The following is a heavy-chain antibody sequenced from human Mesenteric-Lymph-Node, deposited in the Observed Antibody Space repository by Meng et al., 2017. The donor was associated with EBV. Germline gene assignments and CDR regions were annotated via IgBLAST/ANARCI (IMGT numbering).Heavy chain of an antibody. Sequence: QVQLQGSGPGLVGPSGTLSLICFVSGGSISSSNWWSWVRQSPGKGLEWIGEIYHGGSTNYNPSLKSRVTMSVDKSQNQFSLKLTSVTAADRAIYYCARGEIVREEWYFDLWGRGTLVTVSS. CDR1: GGSISSSNW. CDR3: ARGEIVREEWYFDL. J-gene: IGHJ2*01. V-gene: IGHV4-4*02. D-gene: IGHD1-26*01. CDR2: IYHGGST.